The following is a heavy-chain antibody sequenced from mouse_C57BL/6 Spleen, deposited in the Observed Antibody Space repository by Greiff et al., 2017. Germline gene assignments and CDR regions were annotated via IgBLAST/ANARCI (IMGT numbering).Heavy chain of an antibody. D-gene: IGHD2-1*01. CDR3: ARYGANYRDAMDY. CDR1: GYTFTSYG. V-gene: IGHV1-81*01. CDR2: IYPRSGNT. J-gene: IGHJ4*01. Sequence: QVQLQQSGAELARPGASVKLSCKASGYTFTSYGISWVKQRTGQGLEWIGEIYPRSGNTYYNEKFKGKATLTADKSSSTAYMELRSLPSEDSAVYFCARYGANYRDAMDYWGQGTSVTGSS.